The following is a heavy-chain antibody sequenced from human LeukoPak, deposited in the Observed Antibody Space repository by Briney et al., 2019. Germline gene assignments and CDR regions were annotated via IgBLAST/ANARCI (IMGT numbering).Heavy chain of an antibody. CDR3: AREGDYYGSGSYDY. CDR2: ISSSGSTI. Sequence: PGGSLRLSCAASGFTFSSYEMNWVRQAPGKGLEWVSYISSSGSTIYYADSVKGRFTISRDNAKNSLYLQMNSLRAEDTAAYYCAREGDYYGSGSYDYWGQGTLVTVSS. CDR1: GFTFSSYE. D-gene: IGHD3-10*01. V-gene: IGHV3-48*03. J-gene: IGHJ4*02.